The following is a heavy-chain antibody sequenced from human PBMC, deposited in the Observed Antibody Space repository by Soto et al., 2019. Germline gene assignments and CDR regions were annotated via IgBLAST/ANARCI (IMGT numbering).Heavy chain of an antibody. D-gene: IGHD2-2*01. CDR1: GLSLSSGRLG. CDR3: ALIKDCSRTDCYLASFDP. Sequence: VSGSYAGEPTETLTLTCTVSGLSLSSGRLGVSWIRQPPGKALEWLAHIFSNDDKSYSTSLRSRLTISKDTSRGQVVLTMTNMDPMDSATYYCALIKDCSRTDCYLASFDPWGQGTLVTVSS. J-gene: IGHJ5*02. CDR2: IFSNDDK. V-gene: IGHV2-26*01.